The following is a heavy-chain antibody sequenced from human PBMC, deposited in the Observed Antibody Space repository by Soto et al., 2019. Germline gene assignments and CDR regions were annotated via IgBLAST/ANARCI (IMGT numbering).Heavy chain of an antibody. CDR1: GFTFDDYA. D-gene: IGHD2-8*01. CDR3: AKDRRATRLKAIDY. CDR2: ISWNSGSI. J-gene: IGHJ4*02. V-gene: IGHV3-9*01. Sequence: EVQLVESGGGLVQPGRSLRLSCAASGFTFDDYAMHWVRQAPGKGLEWVSGISWNSGSIGYADSGKGRFTISRDNAKNSQYLQMNSLRAEDTALYYCAKDRRATRLKAIDYWGQGTLVTVSS.